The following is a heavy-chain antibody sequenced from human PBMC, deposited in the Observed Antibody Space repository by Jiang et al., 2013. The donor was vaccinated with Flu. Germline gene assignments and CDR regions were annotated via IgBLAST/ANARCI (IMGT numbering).Heavy chain of an antibody. J-gene: IGHJ4*02. CDR3: ARGVVVVPKYYFDY. V-gene: IGHV1-46*01. CDR1: GHTFTRYY. Sequence: CKASGHTFTRYYIHWVRQAPGQGLEWMGIINPSGGSTSYAQKFQGRVTMTRNTSISTAYMELSSLRSEDTAVYYCARGVVVVPKYYFDYWGQGTLVTVSS. D-gene: IGHD2-15*01. CDR2: INPSGGST.